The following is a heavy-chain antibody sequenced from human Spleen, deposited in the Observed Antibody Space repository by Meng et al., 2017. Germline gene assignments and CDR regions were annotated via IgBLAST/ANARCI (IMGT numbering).Heavy chain of an antibody. V-gene: IGHV4-34*01. D-gene: IGHD3-16*01. Sequence: QVELPRGGAGLLKPSGTLSLTCAVYGGSFSGYYWSGIRQPPGKGLEWIGEINHSGSTNYNPSLKSRVTISVDTSKNQFSLKLSSVTAADTAVYYCARGPKGGGFDYWGQGTLVTVSS. J-gene: IGHJ4*02. CDR2: INHSGST. CDR1: GGSFSGYY. CDR3: ARGPKGGGFDY.